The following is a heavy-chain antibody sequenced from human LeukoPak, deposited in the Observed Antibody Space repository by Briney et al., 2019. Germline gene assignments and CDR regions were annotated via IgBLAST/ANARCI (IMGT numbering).Heavy chain of an antibody. Sequence: PGGSLRLSCAASGFTFSSCGFNWVRQAPGKGLEWVSSIGPTGTDRYYADSVRGRFTISRDNAKNSMYLQMNSLRAEDTAVYYCAKSSRMEWLSYQYYFDYWGQGTLVTVSS. J-gene: IGHJ4*02. CDR1: GFTFSSCG. CDR3: AKSSRMEWLSYQYYFDY. V-gene: IGHV3-21*01. CDR2: IGPTGTDR. D-gene: IGHD3-3*01.